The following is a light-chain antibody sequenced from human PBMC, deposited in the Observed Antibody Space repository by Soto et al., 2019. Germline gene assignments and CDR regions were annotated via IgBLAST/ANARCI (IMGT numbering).Light chain of an antibody. J-gene: IGLJ1*01. CDR1: SSDVGAYNY. V-gene: IGLV2-14*03. Sequence: QSALTQPASVSGSPGQSITISCPGTSSDVGAYNYVAWYQQHPGKAPQLMIYDVSSRPSGVSYRFSGSKSGNTASLTISGLQAEDEADYYCSSFTTSSTRVFGTGTKVTVL. CDR2: DVS. CDR3: SSFTTSSTRV.